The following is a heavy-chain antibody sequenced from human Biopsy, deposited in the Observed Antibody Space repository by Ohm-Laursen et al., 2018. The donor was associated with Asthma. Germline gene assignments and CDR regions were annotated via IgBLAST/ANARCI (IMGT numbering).Heavy chain of an antibody. J-gene: IGHJ3*02. D-gene: IGHD3-22*01. CDR3: ARDACYDNSAYIGDAFDI. CDR2: ISPNNGGT. Sequence: AASVKVSCKASGYTFTDYHMHWVRQAPGQGLEWMGRISPNNGGTNYAQKFQGRVTMTRDRSISTAYMELSGLRSDDTAVYYCARDACYDNSAYIGDAFDIWGQGTMVTVSS. CDR1: GYTFTDYH. V-gene: IGHV1-2*06.